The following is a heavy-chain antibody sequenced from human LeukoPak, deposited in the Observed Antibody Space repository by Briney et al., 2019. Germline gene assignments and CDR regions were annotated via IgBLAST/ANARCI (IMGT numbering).Heavy chain of an antibody. CDR2: ISVTSDYI. J-gene: IGHJ4*02. Sequence: GGSLRLSCAASGFTLKSYSMNWVRQAPEKGLEWVSTISVTSDYIYYADSVKGRFTISRDNAKNSLYLKMNSLRPEDTAVYYCTRGYYFDYWGQGTLVTVSS. CDR3: TRGYYFDY. V-gene: IGHV3-21*01. CDR1: GFTLKSYS.